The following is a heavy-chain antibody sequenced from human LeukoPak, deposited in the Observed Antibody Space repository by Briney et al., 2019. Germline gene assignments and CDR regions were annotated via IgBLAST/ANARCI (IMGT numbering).Heavy chain of an antibody. J-gene: IGHJ4*02. V-gene: IGHV3-30*11. D-gene: IGHD3-10*01. CDR2: ISYDGMNK. CDR3: VHGTRRGAITMVRGVIVDY. CDR1: GVTFSGNA. Sequence: PVRALRLSCAPSGVTFSGNARRAGRHAPGKGLGWGAVISYDGMNKYYADFVKARFTISRDNSKHTLYMQMNSLRAADTALYYCVHGTRRGAITMVRGVIVDYWGQGTLVTVSS.